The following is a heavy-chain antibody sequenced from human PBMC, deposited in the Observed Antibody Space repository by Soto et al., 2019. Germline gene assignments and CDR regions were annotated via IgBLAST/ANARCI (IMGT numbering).Heavy chain of an antibody. CDR2: INAHSGGT. CDR1: GFSFTGYY. J-gene: IGHJ5*02. V-gene: IGHV1-2*02. CDR3: AKDLTRQLAYWLDP. D-gene: IGHD6-6*01. Sequence: ASVKVSCKASGFSFTGYYIHWLRQAPGQGLEWMGWINAHSGGTEYAQKFQGRVTLTRDTSIATAYLTLTSLTSDDTALYYCAKDLTRQLAYWLDPWGKGTQDTVSS.